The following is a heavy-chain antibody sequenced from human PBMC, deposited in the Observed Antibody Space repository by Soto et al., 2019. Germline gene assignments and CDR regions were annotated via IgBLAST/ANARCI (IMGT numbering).Heavy chain of an antibody. CDR3: ARYGTVVVLPAAKYNWFYP. Sequence: SETLSLTGTVSGGSISSYYLSWIRQPAGKGLEWIGYIYYSGSTNYNPSLKSRVNISVDTSKNQFSLKLSSVTAADTAVYYCARYGTVVVLPAAKYNWFYPWGQGTLVTVSS. V-gene: IGHV4-59*01. CDR2: IYYSGST. D-gene: IGHD2-2*01. CDR1: GGSISSYY. J-gene: IGHJ5*02.